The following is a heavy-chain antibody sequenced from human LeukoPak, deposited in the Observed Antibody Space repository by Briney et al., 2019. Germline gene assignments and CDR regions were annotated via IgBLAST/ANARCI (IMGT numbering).Heavy chain of an antibody. J-gene: IGHJ4*02. V-gene: IGHV3-23*01. CDR3: ANKAYGSGSYYQDY. CDR1: GFTFSSYA. CDR2: ISGSGGST. Sequence: GGSLRLSCAASGFTFSSYAMSWVRRAPGKGLEWVSAISGSGGSTYYADSVKGRFTISRDNSKNTLYLQMNSLRAEDTAVYYCANKAYGSGSYYQDYWGQGTLVTVSS. D-gene: IGHD3-10*01.